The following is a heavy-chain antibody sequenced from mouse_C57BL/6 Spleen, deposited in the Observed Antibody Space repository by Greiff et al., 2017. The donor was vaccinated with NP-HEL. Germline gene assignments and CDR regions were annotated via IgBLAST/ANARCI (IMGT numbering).Heavy chain of an antibody. CDR2: IDPSDSYT. J-gene: IGHJ2*01. V-gene: IGHV1-50*01. CDR3: ARRTAHELLFDY. D-gene: IGHD3-2*02. CDR1: GYTFTSYW. Sequence: QVQLQQPGAELVKPGASVKLSCKASGYTFTSYWMQWVKQRPGQGLEWIGEIDPSDSYTNYNQKFKGKATLTVDTSSSTAYMQLSSLTSEDSAVYYCARRTAHELLFDYWGQGTTLTVSS.